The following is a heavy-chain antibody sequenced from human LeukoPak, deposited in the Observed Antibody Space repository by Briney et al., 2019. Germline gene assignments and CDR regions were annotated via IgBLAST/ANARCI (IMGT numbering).Heavy chain of an antibody. J-gene: IGHJ4*02. CDR1: GFTFDYYW. Sequence: GGSLRLPCAASGFTFDYYWMHWVRQAPGKGLMWVSRINTDGSNTHYADSVKGRFTISRDNAKNTLYLQMNGLRVEDTAVYYCVVWGEDRSGHRFDFWGQGTLVTVSS. CDR2: INTDGSNT. D-gene: IGHD3-22*01. CDR3: VVWGEDRSGHRFDF. V-gene: IGHV3-74*01.